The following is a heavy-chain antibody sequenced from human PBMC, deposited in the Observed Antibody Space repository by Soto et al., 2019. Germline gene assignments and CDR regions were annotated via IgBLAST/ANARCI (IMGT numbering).Heavy chain of an antibody. Sequence: EVQLLESGGGLVQPGGSLRLSCAASGFTFSSYAMNWVRQAPGKGLEWVSGISGSGGSTYYADSVKGRFTISRDNSKNPLYLQRDGLRVEDTAVYYCAKDRGSGSPYYFDDWGQGTLVTVSS. CDR2: ISGSGGST. CDR1: GFTFSSYA. D-gene: IGHD2-15*01. CDR3: AKDRGSGSPYYFDD. V-gene: IGHV3-23*01. J-gene: IGHJ4*02.